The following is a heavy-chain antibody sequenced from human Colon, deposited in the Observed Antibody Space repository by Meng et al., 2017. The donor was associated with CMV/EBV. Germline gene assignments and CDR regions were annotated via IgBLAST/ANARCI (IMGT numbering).Heavy chain of an antibody. V-gene: IGHV4-59*13. CDR1: GGSTSSYY. CDR3: ARDTSTYCDSASCYRGFDY. Sequence: SRTLSLTCTVSGGSTSSYYWSWIRQPPGRGLEWIGYISYSGSTNYNPSLESRVTISIETSKNQFSLQLTSVTTADTAVYYCARDTSTYCDSASCYRGFDYWGQGTLVTVSS. J-gene: IGHJ4*02. CDR2: ISYSGST. D-gene: IGHD2-2*02.